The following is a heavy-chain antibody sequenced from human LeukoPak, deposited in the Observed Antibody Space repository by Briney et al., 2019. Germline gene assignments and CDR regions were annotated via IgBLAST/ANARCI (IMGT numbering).Heavy chain of an antibody. CDR1: GLTFSNAW. Sequence: GGSLRLSCAASGLTFSNAWMNWVRQAPGKGLEWVGRIRSRPDGGTADYAAPVKGRFTISRDDSKNTLFLQLNSLETDDTAVYYCATDQIRPDYWGQGTLVTVSS. CDR3: ATDQIRPDY. CDR2: IRSRPDGGTA. V-gene: IGHV3-15*01. J-gene: IGHJ4*02.